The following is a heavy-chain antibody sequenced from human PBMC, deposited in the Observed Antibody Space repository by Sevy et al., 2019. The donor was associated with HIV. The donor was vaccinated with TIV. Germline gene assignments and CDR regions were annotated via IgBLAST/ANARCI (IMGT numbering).Heavy chain of an antibody. Sequence: ASVNVSCKASGYTFTGYYIHWLRQVPGQGLEWMGWINPNSGGTNSAQKFQDRVTMTRDTSINTAYMELTRLGSYDTAVYYCARVSTMIVAYWGQGTLVTVSS. D-gene: IGHD3-22*01. CDR3: ARVSTMIVAY. CDR2: INPNSGGT. V-gene: IGHV1-2*02. CDR1: GYTFTGYY. J-gene: IGHJ4*02.